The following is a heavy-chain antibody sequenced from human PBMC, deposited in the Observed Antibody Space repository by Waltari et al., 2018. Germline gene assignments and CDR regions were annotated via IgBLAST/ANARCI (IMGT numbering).Heavy chain of an antibody. J-gene: IGHJ6*02. CDR1: GYSVTKYP. D-gene: IGHD1-26*01. V-gene: IGHV1-18*01. CDR3: ARPSLGQYYFYGMEV. CDR2: IRADTGNT. Sequence: QVQLVQSGGEVKKPGASVKVPCTASGYSVTKYPISWVRQAPGQGPEWMGWIRADTGNTIYAQNLQGRVTLTADTSSSTAYMELRSLRSDDTAVYYCARPSLGQYYFYGMEVWGQGTTVTVSS.